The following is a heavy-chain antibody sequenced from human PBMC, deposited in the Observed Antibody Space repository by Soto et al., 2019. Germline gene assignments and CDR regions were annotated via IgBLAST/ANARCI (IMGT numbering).Heavy chain of an antibody. CDR1: GGTFSSYA. Sequence: SVKVSCKASGGTFSSYAISWVRQAPGQGLEWMGGIIPIFGTANYAQKFQGRVTITRDTSASTAYMELSSLRSEDTAVYYCARGTSDSSGPFAFDIWGQGTMVTVSS. J-gene: IGHJ3*02. D-gene: IGHD3-22*01. V-gene: IGHV1-69*05. CDR3: ARGTSDSSGPFAFDI. CDR2: IIPIFGTA.